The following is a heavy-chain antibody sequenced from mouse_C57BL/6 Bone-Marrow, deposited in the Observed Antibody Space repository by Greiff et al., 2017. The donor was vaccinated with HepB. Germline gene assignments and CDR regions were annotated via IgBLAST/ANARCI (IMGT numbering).Heavy chain of an antibody. Sequence: EVQLVESGGGLVQPGGSLKLSCAASGFTFSDYYMYWVRQTPEKRLEWVAYISNGGGSTYYPDTVKGRFTISRDNAKNTLYLQMSRLKSEDTAMYYCARLELGLDYWGQGTTLTVSS. J-gene: IGHJ2*01. CDR2: ISNGGGST. D-gene: IGHD4-1*01. CDR1: GFTFSDYY. V-gene: IGHV5-12*01. CDR3: ARLELGLDY.